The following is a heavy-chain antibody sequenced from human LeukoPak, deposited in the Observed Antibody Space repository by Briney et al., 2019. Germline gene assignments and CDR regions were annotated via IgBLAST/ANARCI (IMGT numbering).Heavy chain of an antibody. D-gene: IGHD3-16*02. CDR2: IYYSGST. J-gene: IGHJ5*02. V-gene: IGHV4-59*01. Sequence: SETLSLTSTVSGGSISSYYWSWIRQPPGKGLEWIGYIYYSGSTNYNPSLKSRVTISVDTSKNQFSLKLSSVTAADTAVYYCARECQDDYVWGSYRFSWFDPRGQGTLVTVSS. CDR1: GGSISSYY. CDR3: ARECQDDYVWGSYRFSWFDP.